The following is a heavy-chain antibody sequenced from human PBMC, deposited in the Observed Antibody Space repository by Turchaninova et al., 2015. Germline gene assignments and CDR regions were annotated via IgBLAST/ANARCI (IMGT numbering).Heavy chain of an antibody. Sequence: QVQLQESGTGLVKPSETMSLTGTGSGYPLSSCSYWGWIRHPPGKGLGYIGRIYPSGSPFYNPSLKSRVTISVDTPKNQFSLRLRSVTAADTAVYYCARGGRGTSGNDYWGQGTLVTVSS. J-gene: IGHJ4*02. V-gene: IGHV4-38-2*02. CDR3: ARGGRGTSGNDY. CDR1: GYPLSSCSY. CDR2: IYPSGSP. D-gene: IGHD1-1*01.